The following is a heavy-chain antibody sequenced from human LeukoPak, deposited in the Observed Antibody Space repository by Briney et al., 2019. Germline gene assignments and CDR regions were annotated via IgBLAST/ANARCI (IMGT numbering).Heavy chain of an antibody. CDR3: AKDPDYVWGSYRPTDPLDY. V-gene: IGHV3-48*01. J-gene: IGHJ4*02. Sequence: PGGSLRLSCAASGFTFSSYSMNWVRQAPGKGLEWVSYISSSSSTIYYADSVKGRFTISRDNAKNSLYLQMNSLRAEDTAVYYCAKDPDYVWGSYRPTDPLDYWGQGTLVTVSS. CDR1: GFTFSSYS. D-gene: IGHD3-16*02. CDR2: ISSSSSTI.